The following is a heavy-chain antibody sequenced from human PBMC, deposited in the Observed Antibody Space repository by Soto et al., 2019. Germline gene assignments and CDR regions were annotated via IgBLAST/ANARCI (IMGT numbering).Heavy chain of an antibody. Sequence: SETLSLTCAVSGASISTNNWWSWVRQPPGKGLEWIGEIYHSGSTNYNPSLKSRVTISVDMSKNQSSLMLTSVTAADTAVYWCARDPVDGYAFFDNWGQGALVTVSS. CDR2: IYHSGST. CDR3: ARDPVDGYAFFDN. CDR1: GASISTNNW. J-gene: IGHJ5*02. V-gene: IGHV4-4*01. D-gene: IGHD5-12*01.